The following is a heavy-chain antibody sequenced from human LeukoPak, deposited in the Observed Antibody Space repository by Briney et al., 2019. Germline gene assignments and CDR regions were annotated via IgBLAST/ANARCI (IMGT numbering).Heavy chain of an antibody. CDR1: GGSIGAYY. CDR3: ARVRRSSSRPDASDI. Sequence: SETLSLTCTVSGGSIGAYYWSWIRQPPGKGLEWIGYIDYSGSTNYNPSLKSRVTISIDTSKNQFSLKLSSVTAADTAVYYCARVRRSSSRPDASDIWGQGTMVTVSS. J-gene: IGHJ3*02. CDR2: IDYSGST. V-gene: IGHV4-59*01. D-gene: IGHD6-13*01.